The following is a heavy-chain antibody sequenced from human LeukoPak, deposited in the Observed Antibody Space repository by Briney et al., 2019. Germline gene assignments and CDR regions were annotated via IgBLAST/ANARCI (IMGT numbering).Heavy chain of an antibody. Sequence: ASVKVSCKASGYTFTSYGISWVRQAPGQGLEWMGWISAYNGNTNYAQKLQGRVTMTTDTSTSTAYMELSSLRSEDTAVYYCARRYCGGDCYSWDYYYYYMDVWGKGTTVTISS. CDR3: ARRYCGGDCYSWDYYYYYMDV. D-gene: IGHD2-21*02. V-gene: IGHV1-18*01. CDR2: ISAYNGNT. CDR1: GYTFTSYG. J-gene: IGHJ6*03.